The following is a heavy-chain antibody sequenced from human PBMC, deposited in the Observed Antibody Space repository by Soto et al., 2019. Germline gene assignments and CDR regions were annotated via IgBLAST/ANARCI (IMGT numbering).Heavy chain of an antibody. D-gene: IGHD6-6*01. CDR3: STSSRNEYHFAMDA. CDR2: IYSGGST. Sequence: PGGSLRLSCAASGLSVSSSDMSWVRQASGKGLEWVSVIYSGGSTHDADSVKGQFTISRDNSKNTVHLQMNSLRVDDTAVYFCSTSSRNEYHFAMDAWGQGTTVTVSS. CDR1: GLSVSSSD. J-gene: IGHJ6*02. V-gene: IGHV3-53*01.